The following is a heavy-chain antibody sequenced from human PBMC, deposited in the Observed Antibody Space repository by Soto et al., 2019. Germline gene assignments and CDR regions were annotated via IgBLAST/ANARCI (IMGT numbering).Heavy chain of an antibody. V-gene: IGHV3-7*03. CDR1: GFTFSDYW. CDR3: AAYCSSITCTPFHGYA. CDR2: IKKDESEQ. D-gene: IGHD2-2*01. J-gene: IGHJ5*02. Sequence: GGSLRLSCTASGFTFSDYWMSWVRHFPGRGLEWVANIKKDESEQYYVDSVKGRFTISRDNAKNSLYLQMDNLRAEDTAVYYCAAYCSSITCTPFHGYAWGQGTLVTVSS.